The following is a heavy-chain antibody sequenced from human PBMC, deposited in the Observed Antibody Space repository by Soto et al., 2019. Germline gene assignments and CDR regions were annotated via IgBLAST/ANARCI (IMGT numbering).Heavy chain of an antibody. CDR2: IWYDGSNK. J-gene: IGHJ4*02. V-gene: IGHV3-33*01. CDR1: GFTFSSYG. CDR3: AREPCRPGPYFDY. Sequence: GGSLRLSCAASGFTFSSYGMHWVRQAPGKGLEWVAVIWYDGSNKYYADSVKGRFTISRDNSKNTLYLQMNSLRAEDTAVYYCAREPCRPGPYFDYWGQGTLVTVSS.